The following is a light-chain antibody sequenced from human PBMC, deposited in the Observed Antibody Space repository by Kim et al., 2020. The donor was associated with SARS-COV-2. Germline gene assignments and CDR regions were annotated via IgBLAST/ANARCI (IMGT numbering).Light chain of an antibody. J-gene: IGLJ3*02. CDR2: DVS. V-gene: IGLV2-14*03. CDR3: SSFTTSGTWV. Sequence: GQSITISCTGTISDVGYYNYVTWYQQHPGKAPKLVIYDVSLRPSGVSHRFSGSKSGDTASLTISGLQAEDESHYYCSSFTTSGTWVFGGGTQLTVL. CDR1: ISDVGYYNY.